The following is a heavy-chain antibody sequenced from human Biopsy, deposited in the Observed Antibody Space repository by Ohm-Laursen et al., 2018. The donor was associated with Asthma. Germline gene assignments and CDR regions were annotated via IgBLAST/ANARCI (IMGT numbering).Heavy chain of an antibody. CDR1: GGSLSGYY. Sequence: PPGTLSLTCTVSGGSLSGYYWSWIRQSPGKGLEWIGYISYSIEYSGSTNYNPSLKSRVTISVDTSKNQFSLKLSSVTAADTAVYYCARTGYISTWSIKNFNYYGMDVWGQGTTVTVSS. D-gene: IGHD6-13*01. CDR3: ARTGYISTWSIKNFNYYGMDV. CDR2: ISYSIEYSGST. V-gene: IGHV4-59*01. J-gene: IGHJ6*02.